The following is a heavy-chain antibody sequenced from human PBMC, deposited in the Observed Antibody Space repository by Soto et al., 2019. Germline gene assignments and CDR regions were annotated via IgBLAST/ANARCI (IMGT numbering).Heavy chain of an antibody. CDR1: GFTFSSYG. D-gene: IGHD3-10*01. J-gene: IGHJ6*02. Sequence: GGSLRLSCAASGFTFSSYGMHWVRQAPGKGLEWVAVIWYDGSNKYYADSVKGRFTISRDNSKNTLYLQMNSLRAEDTAVYYCAREAGFGTYGMDVWGQGTRVTVSS. CDR2: IWYDGSNK. V-gene: IGHV3-33*01. CDR3: AREAGFGTYGMDV.